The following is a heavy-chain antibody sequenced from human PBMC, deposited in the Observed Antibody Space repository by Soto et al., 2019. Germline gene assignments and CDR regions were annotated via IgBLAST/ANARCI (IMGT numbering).Heavy chain of an antibody. V-gene: IGHV3-11*04. CDR2: ISSSGSTI. J-gene: IGHJ6*03. D-gene: IGHD3-10*01. Sequence: QVQLVESGGGLVKPGGSLRLSCAASGFTFSDYYMSWIRQAPGKGLEWVSYISSSGSTIYYADSVKGRFTISRDNAKNSLDMEKNTLRVEKTTVYYDARAMFRCVITLQNYYYMDVWGKGTTVTVSS. CDR1: GFTFSDYY. CDR3: ARAMFRCVITLQNYYYMDV.